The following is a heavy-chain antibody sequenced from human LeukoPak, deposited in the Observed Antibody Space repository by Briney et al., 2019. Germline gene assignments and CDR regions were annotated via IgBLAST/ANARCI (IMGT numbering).Heavy chain of an antibody. CDR1: GFTFSSYS. CDR2: ISSSSSYI. CDR3: ARDNPIAAADDY. Sequence: PGGSLRLSCAASGFTFSSYSMNWVRQAPGKGLEWVSSISSSSSYIYYVDSVKGRFTISRDNAKNSLYLQMNSLRAEDTAVYYCARDNPIAAADDYWGQGTLVTVSS. J-gene: IGHJ4*02. D-gene: IGHD6-13*01. V-gene: IGHV3-21*01.